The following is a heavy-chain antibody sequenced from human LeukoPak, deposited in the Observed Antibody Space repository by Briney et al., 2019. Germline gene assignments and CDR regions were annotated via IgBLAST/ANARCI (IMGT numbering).Heavy chain of an antibody. CDR2: IYSGGST. V-gene: IGHV3-66*01. Sequence: GGSLRLSCAASGFTVSSNYMSWVRQAPGKGLEWVSVIYSGGSTYYADSVKGRFTISRDNSKNTLYLQMNSLRAEDTAVYYCARVYYDILTGYYRSYYYYYMDVWGKGTTVTISS. CDR3: ARVYYDILTGYYRSYYYYYMDV. J-gene: IGHJ6*03. CDR1: GFTVSSNY. D-gene: IGHD3-9*01.